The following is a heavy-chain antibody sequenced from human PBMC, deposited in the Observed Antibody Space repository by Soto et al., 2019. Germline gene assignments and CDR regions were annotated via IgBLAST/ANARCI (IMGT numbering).Heavy chain of an antibody. Sequence: SETLSLPCTISGSSVSSGSYYWSWIRQPPGKGLEWIGYIYYSGSTNYKPSLKSRVTISVDTSKNQFSLKLSSVTAADTAVYYCARGPRLYSSGWYDYWGQGTLVTVSS. CDR2: IYYSGST. V-gene: IGHV4-61*01. CDR1: GSSVSSGSYY. J-gene: IGHJ4*02. CDR3: ARGPRLYSSGWYDY. D-gene: IGHD6-19*01.